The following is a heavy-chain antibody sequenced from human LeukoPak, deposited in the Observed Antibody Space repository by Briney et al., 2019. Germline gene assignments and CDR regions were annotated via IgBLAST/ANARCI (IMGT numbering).Heavy chain of an antibody. J-gene: IGHJ3*02. V-gene: IGHV1-18*01. D-gene: IGHD4-17*01. CDR2: ISAYNGNT. CDR3: ARELVTTVTTVDAFIS. CDR1: GYTFTSYG. Sequence: ASVKVSCKASGYTFTSYGISWVRQAPGQGLEWMGWISAYNGNTNYAQKLQGRVTMTTDTSTSTAYMELRSLRSDDTAVYYCARELVTTVTTVDAFISGAKGQWSPSLQ.